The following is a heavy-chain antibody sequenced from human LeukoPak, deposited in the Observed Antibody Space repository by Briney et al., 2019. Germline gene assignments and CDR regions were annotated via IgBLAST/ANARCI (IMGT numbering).Heavy chain of an antibody. CDR3: AKDLEQQLGIDY. J-gene: IGHJ4*02. CDR2: IKQDGSEK. Sequence: GGSLRLSCAASGFTFSSYWMSWVRQAPGKGLEWVANIKQDGSEKYYVDSVKGRFTISRVNSKNTLYLQMNSLRAEDTAVYYCAKDLEQQLGIDYWGQGTLVTVSS. V-gene: IGHV3-7*01. D-gene: IGHD6-13*01. CDR1: GFTFSSYW.